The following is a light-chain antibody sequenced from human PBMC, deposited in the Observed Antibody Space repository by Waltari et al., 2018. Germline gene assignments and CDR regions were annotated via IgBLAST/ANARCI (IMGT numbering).Light chain of an antibody. J-gene: IGLJ2*01. CDR3: CSYAGTDTVII. V-gene: IGLV2-23*02. CDR2: EVI. CDR1: SSDVGTYHF. Sequence: QSALTQPASVSGSPGQSITISCTGTSSDVGTYHFVSWYQQHPGKAPKLMIYEVIKRPSGVSNRFSGSKSGNTASLTISGLQDEDEADYYCCSYAGTDTVIIFGGGTKVTVL.